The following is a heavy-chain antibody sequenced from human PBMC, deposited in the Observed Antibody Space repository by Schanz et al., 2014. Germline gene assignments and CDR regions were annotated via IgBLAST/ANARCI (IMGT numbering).Heavy chain of an antibody. Sequence: QVQLVQSGPAVKKPGASMKVSCRASGYTFTDYSIHWLRQAPGQGLELMGWIKPNSGAAEYAQKFQGRVTMTRDTSIVTTYMELNRLTSDDTAIYYCARPFPAMVRARGNWFDPWGQGTLVIVSS. CDR3: ARPFPAMVRARGNWFDP. J-gene: IGHJ5*02. CDR1: GYTFTDYS. CDR2: IKPNSGAA. V-gene: IGHV1-2*02. D-gene: IGHD3-10*01.